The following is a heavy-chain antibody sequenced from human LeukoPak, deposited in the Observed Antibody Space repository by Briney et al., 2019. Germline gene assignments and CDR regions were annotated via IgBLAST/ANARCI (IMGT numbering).Heavy chain of an antibody. Sequence: PSETLSLTCAVYGGSFSGYYWSWIRQPPGKGLEWIGEINHSGSTNYNPSLKSRVTISVDTSKNQFSLKLSSVTAADTAVYYCARRGLGYSYGQDTFKRYYYYYMDVWGKGTTVTISS. CDR3: ARRGLGYSYGQDTFKRYYYYYMDV. CDR1: GGSFSGYY. V-gene: IGHV4-34*01. D-gene: IGHD5-18*01. J-gene: IGHJ6*03. CDR2: INHSGST.